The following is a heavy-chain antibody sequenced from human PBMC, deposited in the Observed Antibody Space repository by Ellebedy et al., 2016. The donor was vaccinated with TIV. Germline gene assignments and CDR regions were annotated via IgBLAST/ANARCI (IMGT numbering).Heavy chain of an antibody. CDR2: IKQDGSEK. Sequence: GESLKISCAASGFTFSSYWMNWVRQAPGKGLEWVANIKQDGSEKYYVDSVKGRFTISRDNSKNTLYLQMNSLRAEDTAVYYCAGGISVAGTSLGFWGQGTLVTVSS. CDR1: GFTFSSYW. J-gene: IGHJ4*02. D-gene: IGHD6-19*01. V-gene: IGHV3-7*03. CDR3: AGGISVAGTSLGF.